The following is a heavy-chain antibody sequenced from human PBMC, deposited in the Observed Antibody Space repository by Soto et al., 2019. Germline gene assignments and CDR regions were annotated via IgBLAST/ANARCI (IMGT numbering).Heavy chain of an antibody. Sequence: QVQLVESGGGVVQPGRSLRLSCAASGFTFSSYAMHWVRQAPGKGLEWVAVISYDGSNKYYADSVKGRFTISRDNSKNTLYLQMNSLRAEDTAVYYCARVGVVSNAGMDVWGQGTTVTVSS. J-gene: IGHJ6*02. CDR1: GFTFSSYA. CDR2: ISYDGSNK. CDR3: ARVGVVSNAGMDV. D-gene: IGHD3-16*01. V-gene: IGHV3-30-3*01.